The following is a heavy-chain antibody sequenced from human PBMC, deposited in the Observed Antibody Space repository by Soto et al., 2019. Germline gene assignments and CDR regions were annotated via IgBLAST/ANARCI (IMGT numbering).Heavy chain of an antibody. CDR3: ATKARRRYSSGWPDAFDI. CDR1: GYTFTSYA. Sequence: GASVKVSCEASGYTFTSYAMHWVRQAPGQRLEWMGWINAGNGNTKYSQKFQGRVTITRDTSASTAYMELSSLRSEDTAVYYCATKARRRYSSGWPDAFDIWGQGTMVTVSS. D-gene: IGHD6-19*01. CDR2: INAGNGNT. V-gene: IGHV1-3*01. J-gene: IGHJ3*02.